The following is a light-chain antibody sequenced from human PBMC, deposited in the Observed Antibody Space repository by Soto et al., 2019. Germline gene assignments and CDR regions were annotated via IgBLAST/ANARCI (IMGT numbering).Light chain of an antibody. CDR1: SSDVGGYNY. J-gene: IGLJ1*01. CDR2: DVS. Sequence: QSALTQPASVSGSPGQSITISCTGTSSDVGGYNYVSWYQQHPGKAPKLMIYDVSNRPSGVSNRFSGSKSGNTASLTISGLQAEDEADYYRRSYTSSSTVFGTGTKVTVL. CDR3: RSYTSSSTV. V-gene: IGLV2-14*03.